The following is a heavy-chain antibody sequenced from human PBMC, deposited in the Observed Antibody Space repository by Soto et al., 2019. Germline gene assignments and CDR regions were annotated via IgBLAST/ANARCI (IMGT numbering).Heavy chain of an antibody. D-gene: IGHD4-17*01. CDR2: VYYSGTT. Sequence: PSETLSLTCSVSGGSVSNKTYYWSWIRQPPGRRLEWIGYVYYSGTTNYNPSLKSRVTISVDLSKNQFSLRLSSVTTADTALYYCARTTAVPNTLRSRYFFDYWGQGTLVTVSS. CDR1: GGSVSNKTYY. CDR3: ARTTAVPNTLRSRYFFDY. J-gene: IGHJ4*02. V-gene: IGHV4-61*01.